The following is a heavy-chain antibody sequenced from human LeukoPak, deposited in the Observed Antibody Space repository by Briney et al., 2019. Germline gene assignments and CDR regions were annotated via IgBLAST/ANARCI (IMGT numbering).Heavy chain of an antibody. CDR2: IMPIFGTA. V-gene: IGHV1-69*13. CDR3: ATSQNETRYSSGWSYYFDY. CDR1: GGTFSRYA. D-gene: IGHD6-19*01. Sequence: SVKVSCKASGGTFSRYAISWVRQAPGQGLEWMGGIMPIFGTANYAQKFQGRVTIPADESTSTAYMELSSLRSEDTAVYYCATSQNETRYSSGWSYYFDYWGQGSLVTVSS. J-gene: IGHJ4*02.